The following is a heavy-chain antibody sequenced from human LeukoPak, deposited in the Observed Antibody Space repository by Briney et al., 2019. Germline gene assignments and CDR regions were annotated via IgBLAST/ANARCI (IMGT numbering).Heavy chain of an antibody. CDR3: ARLMVVSYYDSSGYYYVKYYYYMDV. V-gene: IGHV4-39*01. D-gene: IGHD3-22*01. CDR2: IYYSGST. Sequence: PSETLSLTCTVSGGSISSSSYYWGWIHQPPGKGLEWIGSIYYSGSTYYNPSLKSRVTISVDTSKNQFSLKLSSVTAADTAVYYCARLMVVSYYDSSGYYYVKYYYYMDVWGKGTTVTVSS. CDR1: GGSISSSSYY. J-gene: IGHJ6*03.